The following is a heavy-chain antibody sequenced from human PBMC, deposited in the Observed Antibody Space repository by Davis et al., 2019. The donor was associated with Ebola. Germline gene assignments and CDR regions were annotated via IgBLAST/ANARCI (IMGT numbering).Heavy chain of an antibody. CDR1: GGSFSSYF. CDR2: IDYSGST. V-gene: IGHV4-59*01. J-gene: IGHJ4*02. D-gene: IGHD6-19*01. Sequence: MPSETLSLTCAVYGGSFSSYFWSWIRQPPGKGLEWLSYIDYSGSTNYNPSLTSRVTMSVDTSKNQFFLKLSSVTAADTAVYYCARAGSSGWYIDYWGRGTLVTVSS. CDR3: ARAGSSGWYIDY.